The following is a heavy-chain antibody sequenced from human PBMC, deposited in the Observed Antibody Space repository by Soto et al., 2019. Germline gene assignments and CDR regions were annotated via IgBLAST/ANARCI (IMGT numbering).Heavy chain of an antibody. CDR1: GGYITSANW. J-gene: IGHJ6*02. CDR2: IHDSGST. CDR3: AKEGYYYMDV. V-gene: IGHV4-4*02. Sequence: SETLSLTCAVSGGYITSANWWSWVRQPPGKGLEWIGKIHDSGSTNNNPSLKSRVTISVDKSKNQVSLRLTSVTAADTAVYYCAKEGYYYMDVWGQGTTVTVYS.